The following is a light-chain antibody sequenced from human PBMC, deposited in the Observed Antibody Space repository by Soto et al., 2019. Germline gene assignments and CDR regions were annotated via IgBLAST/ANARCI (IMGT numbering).Light chain of an antibody. CDR2: QVS. Sequence: DIQMTQSPSTLSASVGDRVTITCRASQSINGWLAWYQQKPGKAPKVLISQVSNLESGVPSRFSGSGSGTAFTLTNTSLQPDDSATYYCQQYSSYFGGGTKVEIK. V-gene: IGKV1-5*01. CDR1: QSINGW. J-gene: IGKJ4*01. CDR3: QQYSSY.